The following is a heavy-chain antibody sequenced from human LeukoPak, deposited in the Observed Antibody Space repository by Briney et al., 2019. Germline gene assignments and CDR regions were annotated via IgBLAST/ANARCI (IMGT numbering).Heavy chain of an antibody. D-gene: IGHD6-6*01. CDR3: ATLDQTYSSSSRDFDY. J-gene: IGHJ4*02. Sequence: GASVKVSCKVSGYTLTELSMHWVRQAPGKGLEWMGGFDPEDGETIYAQKFQGRVTMTEDTSTDTAYMELSSLRSEDTAVYYCATLDQTYSSSSRDFDYWGQGTLVTVSS. V-gene: IGHV1-24*01. CDR1: GYTLTELS. CDR2: FDPEDGET.